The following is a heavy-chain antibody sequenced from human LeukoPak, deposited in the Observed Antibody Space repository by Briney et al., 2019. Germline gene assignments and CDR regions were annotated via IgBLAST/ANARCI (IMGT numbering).Heavy chain of an antibody. D-gene: IGHD5-12*01. V-gene: IGHV4-59*01. CDR3: ARVVYSGYDFRGAMDV. Sequence: SETLSLTCTVSGGSISNYYWSWLRQPPGKGLEWLGYISYSASSNYNPSLNSRVSISVDTSKNQFSLKLSSVTAADTAVYYCARVVYSGYDFRGAMDVWGKGTTVTVSS. CDR2: ISYSASS. J-gene: IGHJ6*03. CDR1: GGSISNYY.